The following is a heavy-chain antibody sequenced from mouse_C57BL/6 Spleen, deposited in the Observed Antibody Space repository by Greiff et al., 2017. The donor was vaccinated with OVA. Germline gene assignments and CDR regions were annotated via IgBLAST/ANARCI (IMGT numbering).Heavy chain of an antibody. CDR3: ARSHYYGSSYPHWYFDV. CDR1: GYTFTDYY. Sequence: EVQLQQSGPELVKPGASVKISCKASGYTFTDYYMNWVKQSHGKSLEWIGDINPNNGGTSYNQKFKGKATLTVDKSSSTAYMELRSLTSEDSAVYYCARSHYYGSSYPHWYFDVWGTGTTVTVSS. V-gene: IGHV1-26*01. J-gene: IGHJ1*03. D-gene: IGHD1-1*01. CDR2: INPNNGGT.